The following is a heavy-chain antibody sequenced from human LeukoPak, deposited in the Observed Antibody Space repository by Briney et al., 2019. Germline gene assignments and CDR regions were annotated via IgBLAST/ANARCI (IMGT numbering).Heavy chain of an antibody. CDR1: GFTFGDYA. Sequence: GGSLRLSCTASGFTFGDYAMSWVRQAPGKGLEWVGFIRSKAYGGTTEYAASVKGRFTISRDDSKSIAYLQMNSLKTEDTAVYYCTRVIGIVVVVAAIDASDIWGQGTMVTVSS. V-gene: IGHV3-49*04. J-gene: IGHJ3*02. CDR3: TRVIGIVVVVAAIDASDI. CDR2: IRSKAYGGTT. D-gene: IGHD2-15*01.